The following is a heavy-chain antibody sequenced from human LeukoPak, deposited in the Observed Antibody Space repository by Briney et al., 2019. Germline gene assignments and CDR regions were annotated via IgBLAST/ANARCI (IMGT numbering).Heavy chain of an antibody. CDR3: AKGAVESLDYYFYMEV. D-gene: IGHD1-1*01. Sequence: GGSLRLSCAASAFSLSAYNMNWVRQAPGKGLEWVSTIRGSGGSTYTADSVKGRFIISRDNSKNMLYIQMNSLRAEDTAVYYCAKGAVESLDYYFYMEVWGKGTTVTVSS. J-gene: IGHJ6*03. CDR2: IRGSGGST. V-gene: IGHV3-23*01. CDR1: AFSLSAYN.